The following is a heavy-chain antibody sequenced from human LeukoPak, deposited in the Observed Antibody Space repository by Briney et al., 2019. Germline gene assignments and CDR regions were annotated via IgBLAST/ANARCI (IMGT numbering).Heavy chain of an antibody. CDR3: ARDICSGGSCYSAS. J-gene: IGHJ5*02. CDR2: IYTSGST. D-gene: IGHD2-15*01. Sequence: SETLSLTCAVYGGSFSGYYWSWIRQPAGKGLEWIGRIYTSGSTNYNPSLKSRVTMSVDTSKNQFSLKLSSVTAADTAVYYCARDICSGGSCYSASWGQGTLVTVSS. V-gene: IGHV4-4*07. CDR1: GGSFSGYY.